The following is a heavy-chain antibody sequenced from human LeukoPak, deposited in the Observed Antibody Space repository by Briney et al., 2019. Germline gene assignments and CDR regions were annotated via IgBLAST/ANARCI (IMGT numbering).Heavy chain of an antibody. CDR1: GFIFKSYW. Sequence: GGSLRLSCAASGFIFKSYWMSWVRQAPGKGLEWVANIKQDGSEENYVDSVRGRFTIARDNSKNTLYLQMNSLRAEDTAVYYCAGPLTGYDYVIDYWGQGTLVTVSS. J-gene: IGHJ4*02. D-gene: IGHD5-12*01. V-gene: IGHV3-7*01. CDR2: IKQDGSEE. CDR3: AGPLTGYDYVIDY.